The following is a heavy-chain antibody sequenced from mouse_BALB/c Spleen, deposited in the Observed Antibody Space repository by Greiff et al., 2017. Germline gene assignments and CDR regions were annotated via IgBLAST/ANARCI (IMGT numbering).Heavy chain of an antibody. J-gene: IGHJ4*01. D-gene: IGHD3-3*01. V-gene: IGHV1-7*01. CDR2: INPCTGYT. Sequence: VQLQQSGAELAKPGASVKMSCKASGYSFTSYWMHWVKQRPGQGLEWIGYINPCTGYTEYNQKFKDKATLTADKSSSTAYMQLSRLTSEDSAVYYSARRDSFAYWGQGTSVTVSA. CDR1: GYSFTSYW. CDR3: ARRDSFAY.